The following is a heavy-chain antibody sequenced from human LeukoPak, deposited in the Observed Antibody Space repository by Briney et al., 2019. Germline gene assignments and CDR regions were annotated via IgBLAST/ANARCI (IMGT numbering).Heavy chain of an antibody. V-gene: IGHV3-48*04. D-gene: IGHD1-14*01. CDR2: ISSSSSTI. CDR3: AKTTGGITRGYFDY. J-gene: IGHJ4*02. CDR1: GFTFSSYS. Sequence: GGSLRLSCAASGFTFSSYSMNWVRQAPGKGLEWVSYISSSSSTIYYADSVKGRFTISRDNAKNSLYLQMNSLRAEDTALYYCAKTTGGITRGYFDYWGQGTLVTVSS.